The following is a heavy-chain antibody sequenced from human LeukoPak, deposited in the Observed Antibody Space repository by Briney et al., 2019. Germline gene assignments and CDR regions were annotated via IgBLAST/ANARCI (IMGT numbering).Heavy chain of an antibody. Sequence: GGSLRLSCVASGFTFSGYSMNWVRQAPGKGLEWVSSISSSSSYIYYADSVKGRFTISRDNAKNSLYLRMNSLRAEDTAVYYCASPPSPVDYWGQGTLVTVSS. CDR1: GFTFSGYS. V-gene: IGHV3-21*01. J-gene: IGHJ4*02. CDR3: ASPPSPVDY. CDR2: ISSSSSYI.